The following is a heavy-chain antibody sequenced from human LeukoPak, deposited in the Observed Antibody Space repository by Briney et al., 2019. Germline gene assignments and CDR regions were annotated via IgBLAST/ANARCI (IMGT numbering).Heavy chain of an antibody. CDR2: IYSGGTI. CDR3: AREGSDDGSTMWYFDY. Sequence: PGGSLRLSCAASGFTVSSNYMSWVRQAPGKGLEWVSVIYSGGTIYYADSVKGRFTISRDNSKNTLYLQMNSLRAEDTAVYYCAREGSDDGSTMWYFDYWGQGTLVTVSS. CDR1: GFTVSSNY. V-gene: IGHV3-53*01. D-gene: IGHD2-2*01. J-gene: IGHJ4*02.